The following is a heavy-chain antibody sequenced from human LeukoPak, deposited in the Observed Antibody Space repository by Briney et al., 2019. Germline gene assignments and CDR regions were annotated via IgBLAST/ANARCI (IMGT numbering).Heavy chain of an antibody. CDR1: GYTFTSYG. D-gene: IGHD3-22*01. CDR2: ISAFNGNT. V-gene: IGHV1-18*01. Sequence: ASVKVSCKASGYTFTSYGISWVRQAPGQGLEWMGWISAFNGNTNYAQKLQGRVSMTTDTSTSTAYMELRSLTSDDTAVYYCARDSKLHYYDSSGSLDPWGQGTLVTVSS. J-gene: IGHJ5*02. CDR3: ARDSKLHYYDSSGSLDP.